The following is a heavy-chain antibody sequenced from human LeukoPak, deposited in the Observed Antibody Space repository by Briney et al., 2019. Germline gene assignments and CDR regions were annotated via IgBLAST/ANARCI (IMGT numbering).Heavy chain of an antibody. CDR1: GGSISSHY. Sequence: KPSETLSLTCTVSGGSISSHYWSWIRQPPGKGLEWIGYIDNSGSTNYNPSLKSRVTISIDTSKNQLSLKMNSVTAADTAVYYCARSPSGSYYLFDLWGQGSLVTVSS. CDR2: IDNSGST. J-gene: IGHJ4*02. D-gene: IGHD1-26*01. CDR3: ARSPSGSYYLFDL. V-gene: IGHV4-4*09.